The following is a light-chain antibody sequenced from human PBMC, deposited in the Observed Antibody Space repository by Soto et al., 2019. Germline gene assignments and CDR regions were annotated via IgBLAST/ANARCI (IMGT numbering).Light chain of an antibody. CDR3: QQYNKWPLIT. CDR1: QYINTR. V-gene: IGKV3D-15*01. CDR2: QTS. J-gene: IGKJ5*01. Sequence: EIVLTQSPATLSSFPGDRVTLSCRASQYINTRLAWYQHRPGQAPRLLIYQTSIRAAGIPARFSASGSGTEFTLTISSLQSEDFAVYYCQQYNKWPLITFGQGTRLEIK.